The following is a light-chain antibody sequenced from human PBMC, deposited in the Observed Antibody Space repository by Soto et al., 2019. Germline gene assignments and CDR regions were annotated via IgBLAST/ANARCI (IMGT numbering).Light chain of an antibody. V-gene: IGLV2-8*01. J-gene: IGLJ2*01. CDR3: SSYGGTNNVV. Sequence: QSALTQPLSASGSPGQSVTISCTGTSSDVGGYKYVSWYQHHPGKAPKVVIYEVTKRPSGVPDRFSGSQSGNTASLTVSGLQAEDEADYYCSSYGGTNNVVFGGGTKLTVL. CDR1: SSDVGGYKY. CDR2: EVT.